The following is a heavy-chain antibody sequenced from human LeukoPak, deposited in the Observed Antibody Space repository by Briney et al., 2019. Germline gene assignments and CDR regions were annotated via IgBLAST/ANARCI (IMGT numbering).Heavy chain of an antibody. CDR2: VYHSGTA. CDR1: GGSISSNW. Sequence: SETLSLTCDVSGGSISSNWWSWVRQPPGKGLEWIGEVYHSGTANYNPSLKSRVTISVDTSKNQFSLKLSSVTAADTAVYYCARSSYYMDVWGKGTTVTVSS. V-gene: IGHV4-4*02. CDR3: ARSSYYMDV. J-gene: IGHJ6*03.